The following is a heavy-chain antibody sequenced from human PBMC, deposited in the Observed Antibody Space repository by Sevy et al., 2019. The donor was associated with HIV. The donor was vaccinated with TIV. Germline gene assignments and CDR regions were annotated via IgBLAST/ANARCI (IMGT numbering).Heavy chain of an antibody. CDR1: GFTFGNYA. J-gene: IGHJ4*02. CDR3: AKGVSGGNSGAAFDY. Sequence: GGSLRLSCAGSGFTFGNYAMYWVRQSPGKGLEWVSGISWNSGSMGYADAVEGRFTISSDNAKNSLHLEMNSLRPEDTALYYCAKGVSGGNSGAAFDYWGQGTRVTVSS. V-gene: IGHV3-9*01. CDR2: ISWNSGSM. D-gene: IGHD2-15*01.